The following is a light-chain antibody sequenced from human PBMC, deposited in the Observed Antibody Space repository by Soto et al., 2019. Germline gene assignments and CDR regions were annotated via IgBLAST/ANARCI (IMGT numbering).Light chain of an antibody. J-gene: IGKJ1*01. CDR3: QQYNSYSWT. CDR1: QSIRSW. CDR2: KAS. Sequence: IQMSQSPSTLSAYIGDRVTITCRASQSIRSWLAWYQQKPGKAPKLLIYKASSLESGVPSRFSGSGSGTEFTLTISSLQPDDFAPYYCQQYNSYSWTFGQGTKVDIK. V-gene: IGKV1-5*03.